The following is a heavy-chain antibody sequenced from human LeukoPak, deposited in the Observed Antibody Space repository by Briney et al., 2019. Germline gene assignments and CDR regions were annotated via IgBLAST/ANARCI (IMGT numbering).Heavy chain of an antibody. CDR3: ARARALYSSGWYGLFDY. J-gene: IGHJ4*02. Sequence: GGSLRLSCAASGFTFSSYWMSWVRQTPGKGLEWVANIKQDGSEKYYVDSVKGRFTISRDNAKNSLYLQMNSLRAEDAAVYYCARARALYSSGWYGLFDYWGQGTLVTASS. D-gene: IGHD6-19*01. V-gene: IGHV3-7*04. CDR2: IKQDGSEK. CDR1: GFTFSSYW.